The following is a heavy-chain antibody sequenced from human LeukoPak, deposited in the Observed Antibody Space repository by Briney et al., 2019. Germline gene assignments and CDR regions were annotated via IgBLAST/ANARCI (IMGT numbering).Heavy chain of an antibody. CDR1: GYSFTSYW. CDR3: ASPGASSGHYYYGMDV. CDR2: IYPGDSDT. J-gene: IGHJ6*02. V-gene: IGHV5-51*01. D-gene: IGHD6-19*01. Sequence: GESLKISCKGSGYSFTSYWIGWVRQMPGKGLEWMGIIYPGDSDTRYSPSFQGQVTISADKSISTAYLQWSSLKASDTAMYYCASPGASSGHYYYGMDVWGQGTTVTVSS.